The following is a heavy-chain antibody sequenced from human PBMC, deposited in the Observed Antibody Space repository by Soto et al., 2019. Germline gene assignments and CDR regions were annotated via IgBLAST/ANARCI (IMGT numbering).Heavy chain of an antibody. J-gene: IGHJ4*02. D-gene: IGHD3-22*01. CDR3: ARVGSSGYYGDY. Sequence: PGGSLRLSCAASGFTFSSYSMNWVRQAPGKGLEWVSSISSSSSYIYYADSVKGRFTISRDNAKNSLYLQMNSLRAEDTAVYYCARVGSSGYYGDYWGQGTLVTVSS. CDR1: GFTFSSYS. V-gene: IGHV3-21*01. CDR2: ISSSSSYI.